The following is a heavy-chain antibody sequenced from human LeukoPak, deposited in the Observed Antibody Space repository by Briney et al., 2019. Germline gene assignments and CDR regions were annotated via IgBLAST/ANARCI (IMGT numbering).Heavy chain of an antibody. J-gene: IGHJ5*01. CDR1: GGSISSYY. CDR3: GRDLNWGYSDS. V-gene: IGHV4-59*12. Sequence: SETLSLTCTVSGGSISSYYWSWIRQPPGKGLEWIGHIYYSGSTNYNPSLKSRVTISVGTSKNQFSLRLISVTAADTAVYYCGRDLNWGYSDSWGQGTLVTVSS. D-gene: IGHD7-27*01. CDR2: IYYSGST.